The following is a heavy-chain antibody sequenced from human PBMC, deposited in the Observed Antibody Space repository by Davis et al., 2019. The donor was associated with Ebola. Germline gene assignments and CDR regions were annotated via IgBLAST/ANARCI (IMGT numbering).Heavy chain of an antibody. CDR3: ARHTSYGGKTWFDP. CDR2: IYYSGST. CDR1: GGSISTYY. V-gene: IGHV4-59*08. Sequence: SETLSLTCTVSGGSISTYYWSWIRQSPGKGLEWIAYIYYSGSTSYNPSLKSRVTISVDTSENQFSLRLTSVTAADTSLYYCARHTSYGGKTWFDPWGQGTLVTVSS. D-gene: IGHD4-23*01. J-gene: IGHJ5*02.